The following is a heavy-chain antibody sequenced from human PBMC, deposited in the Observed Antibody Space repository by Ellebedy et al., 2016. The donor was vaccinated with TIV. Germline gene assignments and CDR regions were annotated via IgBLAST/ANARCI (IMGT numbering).Heavy chain of an antibody. Sequence: GESLKISCAASGFTFSSYWMHWVRQAPGKGLVWVSRINSDGSSTSYADSVKGRSTISRDNAKNTLYLQMNSLRAEDTAVYYCARGVRYSSGQDAFDIWGQGTMVTVSS. D-gene: IGHD6-19*01. CDR1: GFTFSSYW. V-gene: IGHV3-74*01. CDR2: INSDGSST. CDR3: ARGVRYSSGQDAFDI. J-gene: IGHJ3*02.